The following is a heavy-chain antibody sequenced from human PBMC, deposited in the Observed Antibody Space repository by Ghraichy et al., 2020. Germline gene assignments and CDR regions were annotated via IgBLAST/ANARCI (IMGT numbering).Heavy chain of an antibody. CDR2: INPNSGGT. CDR3: ARDLEVYDFWSGYYESYYYYGMDV. J-gene: IGHJ6*02. Sequence: ASVKVSCKASGYTFTGYYMHWVRQAPGQGLEWMGWINPNSGGTNYAQKFQGRVTMTRDTSISPAYMELSRLRSDDTAVYYCARDLEVYDFWSGYYESYYYYGMDVWGQGTTVTVSS. D-gene: IGHD3-3*01. V-gene: IGHV1-2*02. CDR1: GYTFTGYY.